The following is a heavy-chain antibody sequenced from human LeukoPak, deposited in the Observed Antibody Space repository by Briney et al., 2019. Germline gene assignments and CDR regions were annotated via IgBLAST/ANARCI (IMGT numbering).Heavy chain of an antibody. CDR2: INPNRGGT. CDR1: GYTFTGYY. V-gene: IGHV1-2*02. CDR3: ARGGITMVQGVIIRNWFDP. Sequence: ASVKLSCKASGYTFTGYYMHWVRHAPRQGLEWMGWINPNRGGTNYAQKFQGRVTMTRDTSISTAYMELGRLRSDDTAVYYCARGGITMVQGVIIRNWFDPWGQGTLVTVSS. J-gene: IGHJ5*02. D-gene: IGHD3-10*01.